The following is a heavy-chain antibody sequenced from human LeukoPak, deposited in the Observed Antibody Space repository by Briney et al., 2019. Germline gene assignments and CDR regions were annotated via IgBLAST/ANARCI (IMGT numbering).Heavy chain of an antibody. CDR1: GGSISSSSYY. J-gene: IGHJ4*02. V-gene: IGHV4-39*01. Sequence: SETLSLTCTVSGGSISSSSYYWGWIRQPPGKGLEWIGSICYSGSTYYNPSLKSRVTISVDTSKNQFSLKLSSVTAADTAVYYCARHRVVPAAPRRDYWGQGTLVTVSS. D-gene: IGHD2-2*01. CDR2: ICYSGST. CDR3: ARHRVVPAAPRRDY.